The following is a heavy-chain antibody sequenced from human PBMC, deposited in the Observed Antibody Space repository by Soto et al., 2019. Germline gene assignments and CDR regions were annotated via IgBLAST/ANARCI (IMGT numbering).Heavy chain of an antibody. D-gene: IGHD1-1*01. CDR3: TKDPLTTGTDGFAP. V-gene: IGHV3-15*01. CDR2: IKSKTDGGTT. Sequence: RLPSADSGFTFNNTRMSRGRQAPGKKKEWVGRIKSKTDGGTTDYAAPVKGRFTISRDDSKNTLYLQMNSLKTEDTAVYYCTKDPLTTGTDGFAPWGQGTLVPVSS. CDR1: GFTFNNTR. J-gene: IGHJ5*02.